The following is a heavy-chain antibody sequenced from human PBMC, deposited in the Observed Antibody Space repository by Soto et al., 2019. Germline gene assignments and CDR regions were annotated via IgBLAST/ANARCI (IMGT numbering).Heavy chain of an antibody. Sequence: GGSLRLSCAASGFTFSSYGMHWVRQAPGKGLEWVAVISYDGSNKYYADSVKGRFTISRDNSKNTLYLQMNSLRAEDTAVYYCAKILFSSSWYGPFDIWGQGTMVTV. V-gene: IGHV3-30*18. D-gene: IGHD6-13*01. CDR2: ISYDGSNK. J-gene: IGHJ3*02. CDR3: AKILFSSSWYGPFDI. CDR1: GFTFSSYG.